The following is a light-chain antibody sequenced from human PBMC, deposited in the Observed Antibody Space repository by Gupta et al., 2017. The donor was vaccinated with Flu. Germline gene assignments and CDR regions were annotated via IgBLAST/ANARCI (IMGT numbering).Light chain of an antibody. Sequence: EIVMPQSPATLSVSPGERVTLSCRSSQSVSSNLAWYQQRPGQAPRLLMYGASTRATGIPATFSGSGTGTEFTLTISSLQSEDFAVYYCQQYNNWPLTFGGGTKVEIK. J-gene: IGKJ4*01. CDR2: GAS. CDR3: QQYNNWPLT. V-gene: IGKV3-15*01. CDR1: QSVSSN.